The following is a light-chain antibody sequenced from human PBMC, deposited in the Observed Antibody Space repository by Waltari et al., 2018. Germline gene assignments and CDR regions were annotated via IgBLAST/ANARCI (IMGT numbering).Light chain of an antibody. V-gene: IGLV2-11*01. CDR1: SSDVGGSNY. CDR2: DVS. J-gene: IGLJ1*01. CDR3: CSYAGSYTFV. Sequence: QSALTQPRSVSGSPGQPVTLSCTGTSSDVGGSNYVSWYQQHPGKAPKLMIYDVSKRPSGVPDRFSGSKSGNTASLTISGLQAEDEADYYCCSYAGSYTFVFGTGTKVTVL.